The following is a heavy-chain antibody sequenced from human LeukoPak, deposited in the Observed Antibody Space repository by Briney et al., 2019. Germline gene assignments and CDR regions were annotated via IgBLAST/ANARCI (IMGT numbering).Heavy chain of an antibody. CDR3: AKDTPDGSGSWSDY. CDR2: IRYDGSNK. CDR1: GFTFSSYG. D-gene: IGHD3-10*01. V-gene: IGHV3-30*02. J-gene: IGHJ4*02. Sequence: GGSLRLSCAASGFTFSSYGMHWVRQAPGKGLEWVAFIRYDGSNKYYADSVKGRFTISRDNSKNTLYLQMNSLRAEDTAVYYCAKDTPDGSGSWSDYWGQGTLVTVSS.